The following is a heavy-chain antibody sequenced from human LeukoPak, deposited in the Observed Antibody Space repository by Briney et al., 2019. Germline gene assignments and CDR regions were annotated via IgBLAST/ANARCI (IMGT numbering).Heavy chain of an antibody. D-gene: IGHD2-21*01. J-gene: IGHJ4*02. Sequence: GGSLRLSFAASGITFNIYSMNWVRQAAGKVLVWISYITSNLASIRYVDSVRGCFTISRDNAGKSLFLHMHSLKADDTAVYYCARSVEGHFDYLGRGTLVTVSS. V-gene: IGHV3-48*01. CDR1: GITFNIYS. CDR2: ITSNLASI. CDR3: ARSVEGHFDY.